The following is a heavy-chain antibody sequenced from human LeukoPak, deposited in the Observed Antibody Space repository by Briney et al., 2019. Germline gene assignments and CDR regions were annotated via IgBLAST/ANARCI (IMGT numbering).Heavy chain of an antibody. V-gene: IGHV4-34*01. CDR3: AIMVYASYFDS. Sequence: SETLSLTCAVYGGSFSGYYWSWIRQPPGKGLEWIGEINHSGSTNYNPSLKSRVTISVDTSKNQFSLKLSSVTAADTAVYYCAIMVYASYFDSWGQGTLVTVSS. D-gene: IGHD2-8*01. CDR1: GGSFSGYY. CDR2: INHSGST. J-gene: IGHJ4*02.